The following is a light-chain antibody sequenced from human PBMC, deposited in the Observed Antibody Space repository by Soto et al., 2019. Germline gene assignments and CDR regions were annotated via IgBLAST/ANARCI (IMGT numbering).Light chain of an antibody. CDR2: GAS. V-gene: IGKV3-20*01. Sequence: EIVLTQSPGTLSLSPGERATLSCRASQSVSSTYVAWYQQKSGQAPRLLIYGASSRATGIPDRFSGSGSGTDFTLTISRLEPEDLAVYYCHQYVSSWKFGQGTK. CDR1: QSVSSTY. J-gene: IGKJ1*01. CDR3: HQYVSSWK.